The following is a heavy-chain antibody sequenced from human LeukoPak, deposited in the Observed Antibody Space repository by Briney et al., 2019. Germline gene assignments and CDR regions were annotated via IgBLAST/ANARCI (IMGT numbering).Heavy chain of an antibody. CDR1: GFTFSSYG. Sequence: PGRSLRLSCAASGFTFSSYGMHWVRQAPGKGLEWVAVMWYDGSNKYYADSVKGRFTISRDNSKNTLYLQMNSLRAEDTAVYYCARDWELGYFDYWGQGTLVTVSS. V-gene: IGHV3-33*01. J-gene: IGHJ4*02. CDR3: ARDWELGYFDY. CDR2: MWYDGSNK. D-gene: IGHD1-26*01.